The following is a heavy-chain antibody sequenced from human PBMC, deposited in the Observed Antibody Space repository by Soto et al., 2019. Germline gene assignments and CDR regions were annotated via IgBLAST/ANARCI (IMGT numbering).Heavy chain of an antibody. Sequence: CLRLSGAAGRCRFSSYGMHWVRQAPGKGLEWVPVISYDGSNKYYADSVKGRFTISRDNSKHTLYLQMNSLRAEDTAVYYCAKERVLSGWSRFDYWGQGTLVTVSS. J-gene: IGHJ4*02. CDR3: AKERVLSGWSRFDY. D-gene: IGHD6-13*01. CDR1: RCRFSSYG. V-gene: IGHV3-30*18. CDR2: ISYDGSNK.